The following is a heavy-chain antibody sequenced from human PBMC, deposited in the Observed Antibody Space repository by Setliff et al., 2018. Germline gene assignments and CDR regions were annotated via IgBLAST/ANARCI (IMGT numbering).Heavy chain of an antibody. CDR2: MNTKSGNT. CDR1: RYTFTRYG. V-gene: IGHV1-8*02. CDR3: ARAQSWSGGPYYFDN. Sequence: GASVKVSCMASRYTFTRYGISWVRQATGQGLEWMGWMNTKSGNTGYVQKFQGRVTMTRNTSISTAYMDLSSLRFEHTAVYYCARAQSWSGGPYYFDNWGQGTLVTSPQ. D-gene: IGHD3-3*01. J-gene: IGHJ4*02.